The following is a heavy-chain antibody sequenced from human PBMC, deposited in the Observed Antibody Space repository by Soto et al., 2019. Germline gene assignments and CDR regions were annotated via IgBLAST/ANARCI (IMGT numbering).Heavy chain of an antibody. Sequence: LRLSCAGSVFTLSDHYIDRVRQAPGKGLEWVGRSRDKPQGYSTAYAASVKGRFTTSRDESKNSAYLQMNSLKTEDTAVYYCVRATYFSDSSGYTRCLDYWGQGTLVTVSS. V-gene: IGHV3-72*01. CDR1: VFTLSDHY. J-gene: IGHJ4*02. CDR3: VRATYFSDSSGYTRCLDY. D-gene: IGHD3-22*01. CDR2: SRDKPQGYST.